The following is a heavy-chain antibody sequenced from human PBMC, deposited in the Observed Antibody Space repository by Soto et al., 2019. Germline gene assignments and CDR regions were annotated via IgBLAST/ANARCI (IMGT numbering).Heavy chain of an antibody. Sequence: GASVKVSCKASGYTFTSYAMHWVRQAPGQRLEWVGWINAGNGNTKYSQKFQGRVTITRDTSASTAYMELSSLRSEDTAVYYCAGVLRSSYYYYGMDVWGQGTTVTVSS. CDR3: AGVLRSSYYYYGMDV. D-gene: IGHD2-15*01. V-gene: IGHV1-3*01. CDR2: INAGNGNT. CDR1: GYTFTSYA. J-gene: IGHJ6*02.